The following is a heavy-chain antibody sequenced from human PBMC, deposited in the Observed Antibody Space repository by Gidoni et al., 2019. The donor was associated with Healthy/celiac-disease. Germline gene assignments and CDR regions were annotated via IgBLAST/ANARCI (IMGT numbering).Heavy chain of an antibody. J-gene: IGHJ4*02. CDR2: IYNSGST. Sequence: QVQLQESGPGLVKPSETLSRTCPVSGGSISSYYWSWIRQPPGTGLEWIGYIYNSGSTNYNPSLKSRVTISVDTSKNQFSLKRSAVTAADTAVYYCARQHSRGWDYWGQGTLVTVSA. CDR1: GGSISSYY. CDR3: ARQHSRGWDY. V-gene: IGHV4-59*08. D-gene: IGHD6-19*01.